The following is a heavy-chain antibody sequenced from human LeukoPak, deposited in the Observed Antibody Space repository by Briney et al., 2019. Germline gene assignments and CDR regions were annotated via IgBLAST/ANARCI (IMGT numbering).Heavy chain of an antibody. J-gene: IGHJ4*02. CDR1: GFTFSTYA. V-gene: IGHV3-23*01. D-gene: IGHD4-17*01. Sequence: GGSLRLSCAASGFTFSTYAMSWVRQAPGKGLEWVSTLSPSGASTYYADSVKGRFTISRDNAKNSLYLQMNSLRAEDTAVYYCAREEDYGLFDYWGQGTLVTVSS. CDR2: LSPSGAST. CDR3: AREEDYGLFDY.